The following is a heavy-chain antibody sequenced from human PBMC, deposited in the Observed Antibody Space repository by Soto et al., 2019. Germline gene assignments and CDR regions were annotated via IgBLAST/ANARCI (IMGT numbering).Heavy chain of an antibody. CDR1: GGSISGYY. J-gene: IGHJ6*02. D-gene: IGHD6-13*01. CDR3: ARQHLLPYYYALDV. V-gene: IGHV4-59*07. Sequence: QVQLQESGPGLVKPSDTLSLNCTVSGGSISGYYWSWIRHPPGKGLEYIGYIYFRGSTNYNPSLKSRVTMSVDTSRNLFSLKVNSVTAADTAVYYCARQHLLPYYYALDVWGQGTTVTVSS. CDR2: IYFRGST.